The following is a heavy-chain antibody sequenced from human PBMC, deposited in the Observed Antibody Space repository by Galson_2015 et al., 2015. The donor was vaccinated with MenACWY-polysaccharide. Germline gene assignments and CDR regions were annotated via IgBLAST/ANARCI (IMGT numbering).Heavy chain of an antibody. J-gene: IGHJ4*02. CDR2: INSDGTST. CDR3: ATRNIVTGEDFGY. CDR1: GFTFSRYW. V-gene: IGHV3-74*01. D-gene: IGHD7-27*01. Sequence: SLRLSCAVSGFTFSRYWMHWVRHGPGKGLEWVSRINSDGTSTSYGDSVKGRFTVSRDNAKNTLYLQMNSLRAEDTAVYYCATRNIVTGEDFGYWGQGTLVTVSS.